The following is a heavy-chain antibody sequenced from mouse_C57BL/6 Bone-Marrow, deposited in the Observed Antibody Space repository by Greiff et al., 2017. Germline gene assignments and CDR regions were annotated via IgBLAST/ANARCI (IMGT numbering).Heavy chain of an antibody. CDR1: GYTFTSYG. J-gene: IGHJ2*01. V-gene: IGHV1-81*01. CDR3: ARETTVVATDVDY. D-gene: IGHD1-1*01. Sequence: VQLQQSGAELARPGASVKLSCKASGYTFTSYGISWVKQRTGQGLEWIGEIYPRSGNTYYNETFKGKATLTADKSSSTAYMGLRSLTSEDSAVYFCARETTVVATDVDYWGQGTTLTVSA. CDR2: IYPRSGNT.